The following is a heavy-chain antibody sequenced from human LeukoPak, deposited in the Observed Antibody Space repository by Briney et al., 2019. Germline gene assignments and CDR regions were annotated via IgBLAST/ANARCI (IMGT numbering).Heavy chain of an antibody. CDR1: GFSFNNYG. J-gene: IGHJ4*02. D-gene: IGHD2-2*01. Sequence: PGGSLRLSCAGSGFSFNNYGMSWVRHTPSKGLEWVSGISTRGDYTYYADSVKGRFTVSRDNSKDTVYLQMDNLRAEDTAVYFCVRAAPRDCSPLSCSLFDYWGQGTLVTVSS. CDR3: VRAAPRDCSPLSCSLFDY. CDR2: ISTRGDYT. V-gene: IGHV3-23*01.